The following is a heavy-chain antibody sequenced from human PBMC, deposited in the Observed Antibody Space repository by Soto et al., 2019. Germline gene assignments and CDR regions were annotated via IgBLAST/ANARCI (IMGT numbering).Heavy chain of an antibody. D-gene: IGHD3-3*01. V-gene: IGHV2-5*02. CDR2: IYWDDNP. CDR3: AHSDPSDDCWSRAPFH. CDR1: GLSLITSGVA. Sequence: QITLKESGPTLVKPTQTLTLTCTFSGLSLITSGVAVGWIRQPPGKTLEWLALIYWDDNPRYSPSLKNRLTVTQDTSINPLVPTMTNMDPVHTVPYYCAHSDPSDDCWSRAPFHWGQASQVTVSS. J-gene: IGHJ4*02.